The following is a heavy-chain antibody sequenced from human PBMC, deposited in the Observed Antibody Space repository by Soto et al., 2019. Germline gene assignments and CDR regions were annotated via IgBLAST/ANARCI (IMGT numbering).Heavy chain of an antibody. CDR1: GFTFSTYA. Sequence: EVELLESGGGLVQPGGSLRLSCAASGFTFSTYAMIWVRQAPGKGLEWVSVITGSGGSTYYADSVKGRFTISRDTSKNTLYLQMNSLRAEDTGVYYCAKVRYGDYGGIDHWGQGTMVTVSS. D-gene: IGHD4-17*01. J-gene: IGHJ4*02. CDR2: ITGSGGST. V-gene: IGHV3-23*01. CDR3: AKVRYGDYGGIDH.